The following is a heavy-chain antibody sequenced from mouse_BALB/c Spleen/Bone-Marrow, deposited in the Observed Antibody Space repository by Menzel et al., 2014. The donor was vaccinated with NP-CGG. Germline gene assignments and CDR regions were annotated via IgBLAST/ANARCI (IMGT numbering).Heavy chain of an antibody. CDR1: GYTFTDYE. Sequence: EQLQQSGSELDRPGASVTLPCKASGYTFTDYEMHCVRQTPVHGLEWIGAIDPETGGTAYNQKFKGKATLTADKSSSTAYLELRRLTSEGSAVYYCTREGLRGAVFVLRGQGTPVTVPA. V-gene: IGHV1-15*01. CDR2: IDPETGGT. J-gene: IGHJ3*01. CDR3: TREGLRGAVFVL. D-gene: IGHD2-4*01.